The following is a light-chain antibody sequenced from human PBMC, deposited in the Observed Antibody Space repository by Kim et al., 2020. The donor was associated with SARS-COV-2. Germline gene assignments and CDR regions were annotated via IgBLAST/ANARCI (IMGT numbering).Light chain of an antibody. V-gene: IGKV3-15*01. Sequence: LSPGERAPLPCRASQGVSSTLAWYQQKPGQAPRLLIYGASTRATGIPARFSGSGSGTEFTLTISSLQSEDFAVYYCQQYNNWPFTFGPGTKVDIK. CDR1: QGVSST. CDR3: QQYNNWPFT. J-gene: IGKJ3*01. CDR2: GAS.